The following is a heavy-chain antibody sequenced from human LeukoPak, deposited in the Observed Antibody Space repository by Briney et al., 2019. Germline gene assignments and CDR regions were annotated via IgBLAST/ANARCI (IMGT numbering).Heavy chain of an antibody. CDR1: GYTFTDYY. D-gene: IGHD3-10*01. Sequence: GASVKVSCKASGYTFTDYYMHWVRQAPGQGLEWMGWIKPNSGGANYAQKFQGRVSMTRDTSISTAYMELSRLRSDDTAVYYCARDLTPFYYGSGPTDYWGQGTLVTVSS. CDR2: IKPNSGGA. CDR3: ARDLTPFYYGSGPTDY. V-gene: IGHV1-2*02. J-gene: IGHJ4*02.